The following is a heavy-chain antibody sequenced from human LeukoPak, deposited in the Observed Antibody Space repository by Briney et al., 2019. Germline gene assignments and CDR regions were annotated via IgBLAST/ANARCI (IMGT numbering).Heavy chain of an antibody. J-gene: IGHJ4*02. CDR1: GFTFSIYT. CDR2: ISSSSSSI. D-gene: IGHD5-12*01. CDR3: ARGYSGYFYY. Sequence: GRSLRLSCAASGFTFSIYTMNWVRQAPGKGLEWVSCISSSSSSIYYADLVRGRFTISRDNAKNTLYLQMNSLRAEDTAVYYCARGYSGYFYYWGQGTLVTVSS. V-gene: IGHV3-21*06.